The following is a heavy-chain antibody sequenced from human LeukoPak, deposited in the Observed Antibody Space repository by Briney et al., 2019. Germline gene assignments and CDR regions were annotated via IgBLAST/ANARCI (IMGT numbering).Heavy chain of an antibody. V-gene: IGHV4-34*01. D-gene: IGHD6-6*01. Sequence: SETLSLTCAVYGGSFSGYHWSLIRQPPGKGLEWIGEINHSGSTNYIPSLKSRVTISVDTSKNQFSLKLSSVTAADTAVYYCARDLAAQAFDIWGQGTMVTVSS. J-gene: IGHJ3*02. CDR1: GGSFSGYH. CDR2: INHSGST. CDR3: ARDLAAQAFDI.